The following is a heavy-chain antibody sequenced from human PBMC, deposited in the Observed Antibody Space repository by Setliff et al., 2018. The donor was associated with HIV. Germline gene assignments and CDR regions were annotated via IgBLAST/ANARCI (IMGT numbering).Heavy chain of an antibody. CDR3: AKTPSSGWYSLYLDY. J-gene: IGHJ4*02. D-gene: IGHD6-19*01. Sequence: GSLRLSCAASGFTFSTYSMNWVRQAPGKGLEWVSTITDSGVTTYYADSVKGRFTISRDNSKNTLYLQMNSLRAEDTAVYYCAKTPSSGWYSLYLDYWGQGTLVTVSS. V-gene: IGHV3-23*01. CDR1: GFTFSTYS. CDR2: ITDSGVTT.